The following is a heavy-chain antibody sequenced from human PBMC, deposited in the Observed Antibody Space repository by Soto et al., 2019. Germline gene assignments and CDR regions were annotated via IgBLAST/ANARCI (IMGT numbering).Heavy chain of an antibody. CDR1: GVSFNSYG. V-gene: IGHV1-69*09. CDR2: FTPNIPLT. CDR3: ARMKLARLDL. J-gene: IGHJ4*02. Sequence: QVQLLQSGAEVKRPGSSVRVSCKASGVSFNSYGFAWVRQAPGQGLEWLGKFTPNIPLTNYAQSFQGRDTITAETSTSTAYMELTSRTSEETAVYYCARMKLARLDLWGQGTLVTVSS.